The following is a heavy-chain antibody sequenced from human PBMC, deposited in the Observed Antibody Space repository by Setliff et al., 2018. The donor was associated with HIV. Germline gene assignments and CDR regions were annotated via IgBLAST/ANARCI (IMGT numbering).Heavy chain of an antibody. CDR3: ARDPPLMITFGGVIVDDAFDI. J-gene: IGHJ3*02. CDR1: GGPFTSSS. Sequence: SVKVSCKASGGPFTSSSIGWVRQAPGQGLEWMGRIIPILGVPRYAQKFQGRVTITADKSTSTSYMHLSSLRAEDTAVYYCARDPPLMITFGGVIVDDAFDIWGQGTMVTVSS. V-gene: IGHV1-69*04. CDR2: IIPILGVP. D-gene: IGHD3-16*02.